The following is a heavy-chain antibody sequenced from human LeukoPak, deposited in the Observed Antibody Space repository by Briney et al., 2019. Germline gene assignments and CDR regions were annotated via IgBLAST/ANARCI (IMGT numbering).Heavy chain of an antibody. CDR1: GGSISSGGYY. J-gene: IGHJ6*02. V-gene: IGHV4-39*01. CDR2: IYYSGST. Sequence: PPETLSLTCTVSGGSISSGGYYWSRIRQPPGKGLEWIGSIYYSGSTYYNPSLKSRLTISVDTSKNQFSLKLSSVTAADTAVYYCARTGVATSRYYYYAMDVWGQGTTVTVSS. D-gene: IGHD5-12*01. CDR3: ARTGVATSRYYYYAMDV.